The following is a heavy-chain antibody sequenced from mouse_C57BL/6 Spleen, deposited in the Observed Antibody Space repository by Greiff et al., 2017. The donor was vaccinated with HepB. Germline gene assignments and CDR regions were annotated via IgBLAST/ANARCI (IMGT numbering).Heavy chain of an antibody. J-gene: IGHJ1*03. D-gene: IGHD1-1*01. Sequence: EVQLQQSGPELVKPGASVKISCKASGYSFTGYYMNWVKQSPEKSLEWIGEINPSTGGTTYNQKFKAKATLTVDKSSSTAYMQLKSLTSEDSAVYYCARGSYYYGSSHWYVDVWGTGTTVTVSS. CDR1: GYSFTGYY. CDR3: ARGSYYYGSSHWYVDV. CDR2: INPSTGGT. V-gene: IGHV1-42*01.